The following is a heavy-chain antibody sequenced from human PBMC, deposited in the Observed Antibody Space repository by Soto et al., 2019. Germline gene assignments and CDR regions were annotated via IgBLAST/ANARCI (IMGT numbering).Heavy chain of an antibody. Sequence: GGSLRLSCAASGFTFSSYAMSWVRQAPGKGLEWVSAISGSGGSTYYADSVKGRFTISRDNSKNTLYLQMNSLRAEDTAVYYCASTYIVGATPNWFDPWGQGTLVTVSS. V-gene: IGHV3-23*01. J-gene: IGHJ5*02. CDR3: ASTYIVGATPNWFDP. D-gene: IGHD1-26*01. CDR1: GFTFSSYA. CDR2: ISGSGGST.